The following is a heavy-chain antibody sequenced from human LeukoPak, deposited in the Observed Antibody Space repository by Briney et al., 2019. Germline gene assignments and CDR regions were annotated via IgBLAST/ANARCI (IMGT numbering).Heavy chain of an antibody. V-gene: IGHV3-33*01. D-gene: IGHD6-13*01. CDR2: IWYDGGNK. CDR1: GFTFSSYG. J-gene: IGHJ4*02. CDR3: AREEYSSSWYLPFDY. Sequence: GGSLRLSCAASGFTFSSYGMHWVRQAPGKGLEWVANIWYDGGNKYYADSVKGRFTISRDNSKNTVYLQMNILRVEDTAVYYCAREEYSSSWYLPFDYWGQGTLVTVSS.